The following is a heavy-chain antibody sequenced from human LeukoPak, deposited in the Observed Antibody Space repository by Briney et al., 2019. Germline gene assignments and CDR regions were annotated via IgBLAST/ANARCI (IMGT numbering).Heavy chain of an antibody. J-gene: IGHJ4*02. CDR2: ISDSGGST. CDR3: AKRYCSGGSCCFDY. D-gene: IGHD2-15*01. V-gene: IGHV3-23*01. CDR1: GFTFSSYA. Sequence: PGGSLRLSCAASGFTFSSYAMSWVRQAPGKGPEWVSAISDSGGSTYYADSVKGPFTISRDNSKNTLYLQMNSLRAEDTAQYYCAKRYCSGGSCCFDYWGQGTLVTVSS.